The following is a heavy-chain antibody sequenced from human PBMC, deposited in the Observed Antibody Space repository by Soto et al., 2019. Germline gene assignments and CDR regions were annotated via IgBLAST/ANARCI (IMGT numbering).Heavy chain of an antibody. D-gene: IGHD4-17*01. CDR2: IIPLFGTT. CDR1: GGTFSRNA. J-gene: IGHJ4*02. V-gene: IGHV1-69*12. Sequence: QVQLVQSGAEVKKPGSSVKVSCKASGGTFSRNAINWVRQAPGQGLEWMGGIIPLFGTTNYAQNFQGRVTITAAESTNTAYMELSSLRSEDTAVYYCASDGAVTVTTSYFDYWGQGTLVSVSS. CDR3: ASDGAVTVTTSYFDY.